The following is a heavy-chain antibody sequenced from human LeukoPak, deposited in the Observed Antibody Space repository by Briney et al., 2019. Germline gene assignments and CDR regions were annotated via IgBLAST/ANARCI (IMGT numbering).Heavy chain of an antibody. V-gene: IGHV3-23*01. J-gene: IGHJ5*02. CDR1: GFTFSSYA. Sequence: GGSPRLSCAASGFTFSSYAMSWVRQAPGKGLEWVSAISGSGGSTYYADSVKGRFTISRDNSKNTLYLQMNSLRAEDTAVYYCAKVLERRSYNWFDPWGQGTLVTVSS. D-gene: IGHD1-1*01. CDR3: AKVLERRSYNWFDP. CDR2: ISGSGGST.